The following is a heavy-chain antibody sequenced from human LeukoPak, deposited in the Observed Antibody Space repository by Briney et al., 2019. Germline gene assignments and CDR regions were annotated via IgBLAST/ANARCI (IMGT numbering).Heavy chain of an antibody. J-gene: IGHJ4*02. D-gene: IGHD3-10*01. CDR3: ARVSAGGPGSYQLDY. V-gene: IGHV4-30-2*01. CDR2: IYHSGST. Sequence: PSETLSLTCAVSGGSISSGGYSWSWIRQPPGKGLEWIGYIYHSGSTYYNPSLKSRVTISVDRSKNQFSLKLSSVTAADTAVYYCARVSAGGPGSYQLDYWGQGTLVTVSS. CDR1: GGSISSGGYS.